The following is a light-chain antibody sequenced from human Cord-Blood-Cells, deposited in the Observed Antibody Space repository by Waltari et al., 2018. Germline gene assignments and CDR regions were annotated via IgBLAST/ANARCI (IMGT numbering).Light chain of an antibody. CDR3: SSYAGSNNLNVV. CDR2: EVS. CDR1: SSDVGGYNY. Sequence: QSALTQPPSASGSPGQSVTISCTGTSSDVGGYNYVSWYQQHPGKAPKLMIYEVSKRPAGVPGRFSGSKSGNTASRTVSGLQAEEEADYYCSSYAGSNNLNVVCGGGTKLTVL. V-gene: IGLV2-8*01. J-gene: IGLJ2*01.